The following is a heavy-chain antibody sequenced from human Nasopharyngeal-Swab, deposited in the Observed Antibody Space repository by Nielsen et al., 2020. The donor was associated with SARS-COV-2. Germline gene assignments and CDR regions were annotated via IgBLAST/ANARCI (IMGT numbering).Heavy chain of an antibody. V-gene: IGHV3-33*01. CDR2: IWYDGSNK. D-gene: IGHD5-18*01. CDR1: GFTFSSYG. Sequence: GESLKISCAASGFTFSSYGMHWVRQAPGKGLEWVAVIWYDGSNKYYADSAKGRFTISRDNSKNTLYLQMNSLRAEDTAVYYCARRDYSYGYYYYMDVWGKGTTVTVSS. CDR3: ARRDYSYGYYYYMDV. J-gene: IGHJ6*03.